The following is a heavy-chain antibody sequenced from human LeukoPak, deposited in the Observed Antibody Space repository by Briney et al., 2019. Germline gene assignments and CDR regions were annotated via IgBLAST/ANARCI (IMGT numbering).Heavy chain of an antibody. D-gene: IGHD5-18*01. CDR3: AKEGGRSIQLWFWLSVPFDY. J-gene: IGHJ4*02. V-gene: IGHV3-30*02. CDR1: GFTFSSYG. CDR2: IRYDGSNK. Sequence: GGSLRLSCAASGFTFSSYGMHWVRQAPGKGLEWVAFIRYDGSNKYYADSVKGRFTISRDNSKNTLYLQMNSLRAEDTAVYYCAKEGGRSIQLWFWLSVPFDYWGQGTLVTVSS.